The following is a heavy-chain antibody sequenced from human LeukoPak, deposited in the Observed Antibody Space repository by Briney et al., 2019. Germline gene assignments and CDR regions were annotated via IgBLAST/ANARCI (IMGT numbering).Heavy chain of an antibody. Sequence: GGSLRLSCAASEFSVGSNYMTWVRQAPGKGLEWVSLIYSGGSTYYADSVKGRFTISRDNAKNSLYLQMNSLRAEDTAVYYCARVGGYSSGWHEVDYWGQGTLVTVSS. CDR2: IYSGGST. V-gene: IGHV3-66*01. CDR1: EFSVGSNY. D-gene: IGHD6-19*01. J-gene: IGHJ4*02. CDR3: ARVGGYSSGWHEVDY.